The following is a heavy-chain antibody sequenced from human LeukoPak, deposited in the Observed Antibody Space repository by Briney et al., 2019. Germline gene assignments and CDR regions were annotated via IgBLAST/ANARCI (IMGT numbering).Heavy chain of an antibody. CDR3: SRESGPFCPFGH. V-gene: IGHV4-4*02. CDR1: GGSITSTNF. CDR2: ISLAGRT. J-gene: IGHJ4*02. D-gene: IGHD1-26*01. Sequence: PSETLSLTCGVSGGSITSTNFWSWVRQPPGGGLEWTGEISLAGRTRYNPSLKSRVNISIDESKNHLYLNLASVTAADTAVYYCSRESGPFCPFGHWGQGTLVAVTS.